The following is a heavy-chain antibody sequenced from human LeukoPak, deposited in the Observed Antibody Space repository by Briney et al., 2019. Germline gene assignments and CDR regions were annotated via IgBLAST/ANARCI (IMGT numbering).Heavy chain of an antibody. J-gene: IGHJ4*02. CDR3: ARPLALAGTFDY. Sequence: ASVKVSCKASGYTFTSYAMHWVRQAPGQRLEWMEWINAGNGNTKYSQKFQGRVTITRDTSASTAYMELSGLRSEDTAVYYCARPLALAGTFDYWGQGTLVTVSS. CDR1: GYTFTSYA. D-gene: IGHD6-19*01. V-gene: IGHV1-3*01. CDR2: INAGNGNT.